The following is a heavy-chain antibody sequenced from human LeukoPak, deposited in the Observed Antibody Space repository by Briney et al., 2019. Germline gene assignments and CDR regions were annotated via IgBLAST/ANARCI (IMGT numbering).Heavy chain of an antibody. D-gene: IGHD2-2*01. CDR1: GGSIS. CDR2: ST. V-gene: IGHV4-4*07. J-gene: IGHJ4*02. CDR3: ARISTGGLGY. Sequence: PSETLSLTCTVSGGSISTGVDWAYSTNYNPSLKSRVTISVDTSKNQFSLKLSSVTAADTAVYYCARISTGGLGYWGQGTLVTVSS.